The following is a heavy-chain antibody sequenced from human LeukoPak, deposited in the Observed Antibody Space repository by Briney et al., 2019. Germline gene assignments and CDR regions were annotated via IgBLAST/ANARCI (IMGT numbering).Heavy chain of an antibody. CDR1: GFTFSGYT. CDR3: AKGPLPRIDY. V-gene: IGHV3-21*04. J-gene: IGHJ4*02. Sequence: GGSLRLSCAASGFTFSGYTMNWVRQAPGKGLEWVSSISSRSNFIYYADSLKGRFTISRDNSKNTLYLQMNSLRAEDTAVYYCAKGPLPRIDYWGQGTLVTVSS. CDR2: ISSRSNFI.